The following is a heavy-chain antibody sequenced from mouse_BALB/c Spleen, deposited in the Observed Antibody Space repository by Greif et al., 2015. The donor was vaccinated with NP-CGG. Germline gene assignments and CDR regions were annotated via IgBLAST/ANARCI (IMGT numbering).Heavy chain of an antibody. J-gene: IGHJ3*01. D-gene: IGHD2-4*01. Sequence: QLQQSGPELVKPGASVKVSCKASGYAFTSYNMYRVKQSHGKSLEWIGYIDPYNGGTSYNQKFKGKATLTVDKSSSTAYMHLNSLTSEDSAVYYCARGMITTGNWFAYWGQGTLVTVSA. CDR2: IDPYNGGT. V-gene: IGHV1S135*01. CDR1: GYAFTSYN. CDR3: ARGMITTGNWFAY.